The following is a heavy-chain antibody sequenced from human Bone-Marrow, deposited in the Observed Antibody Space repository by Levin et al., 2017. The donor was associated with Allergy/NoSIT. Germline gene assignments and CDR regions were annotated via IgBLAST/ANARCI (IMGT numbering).Heavy chain of an antibody. CDR1: GFTFSSYS. Sequence: GESLKISCAASGFTFSSYSMNWVRQAPGKGLEWVSSISSSSSYIYYADSVKGRFTISRDNAKNSLYLQMNSLRAEDTAVYYCARLIWNIVVVPAARMLRYDYYMDVWGKGTTVTVSS. V-gene: IGHV3-21*01. CDR3: ARLIWNIVVVPAARMLRYDYYMDV. D-gene: IGHD2-2*01. J-gene: IGHJ6*03. CDR2: ISSSSSYI.